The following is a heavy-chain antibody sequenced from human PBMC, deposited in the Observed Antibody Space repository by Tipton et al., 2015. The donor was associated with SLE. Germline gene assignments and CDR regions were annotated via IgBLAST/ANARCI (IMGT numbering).Heavy chain of an antibody. CDR2: INTSAGTT. Sequence: QSGAEVKKPGASIKISCKSSGYTFTSFYIHCVRQAPGQGLEWMGVINTSAGTTRYAQKFQGRVTMTSGTSTGTVYMDLSSLTTEDTAMYYCARGPGIPGPTPGFDMWGQGTMVTVSS. J-gene: IGHJ3*02. V-gene: IGHV1-46*01. CDR3: ARGPGIPGPTPGFDM. CDR1: GYTFTSFY. D-gene: IGHD1-14*01.